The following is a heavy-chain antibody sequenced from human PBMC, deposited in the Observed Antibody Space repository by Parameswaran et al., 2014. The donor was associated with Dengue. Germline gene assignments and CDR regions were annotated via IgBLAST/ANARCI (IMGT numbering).Heavy chain of an antibody. CDR3: AHSWLDIVIVPAAFDY. CDR1: GFSLSTSGVG. Sequence: SGPTLVKPTQTLTLTCTFSGFSLSTSGVGVGWIRQPPGKALEWLALIYWDDDKRYSPSLKSRLTITKDTSKNQVVLTMTNMDPVDTATYYCAHSWLDIVIVPAAFDYWGQGTLVTVSS. V-gene: IGHV2-5*02. J-gene: IGHJ4*02. CDR2: IYWDDDK. D-gene: IGHD2-2*01.